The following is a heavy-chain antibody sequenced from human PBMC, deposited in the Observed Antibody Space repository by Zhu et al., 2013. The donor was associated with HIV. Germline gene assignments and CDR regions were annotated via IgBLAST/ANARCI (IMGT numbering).Heavy chain of an antibody. D-gene: IGHD2-8*01. V-gene: IGHV1-18*01. J-gene: IGHJ6*02. CDR3: ARDPWPVYGMLGDHYYYYGMDV. Sequence: VQLVQSGAEVRKPGASVMVSCKASGYIFTTYGVSWVRQAPGQGLEWMGWVSAYNGNTNYAQKFQGRVTMTTDTSMTTAYMELRSLRSDDTAVYYCARDPWPVYGMLGDHYYYYGMDVWGQGTTVTASS. CDR2: VSAYNGNT. CDR1: GYIFTTYG.